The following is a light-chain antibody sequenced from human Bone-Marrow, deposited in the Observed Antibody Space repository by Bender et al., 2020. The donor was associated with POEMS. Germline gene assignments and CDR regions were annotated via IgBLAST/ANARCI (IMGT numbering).Light chain of an antibody. CDR2: SSH. CDR1: SSNIGAHA. Sequence: QSVLTQPPSASGTPGQRVTISCSGGSSNIGAHAVNWYQHLPGTAPKLLIYSSHRRPSGIPDRFSGSDSGTTASLTTSAAQDDDEAVYYCNSRDRRGNQIFGGGTKLTV. CDR3: NSRDRRGNQI. V-gene: IGLV1-44*01. J-gene: IGLJ2*01.